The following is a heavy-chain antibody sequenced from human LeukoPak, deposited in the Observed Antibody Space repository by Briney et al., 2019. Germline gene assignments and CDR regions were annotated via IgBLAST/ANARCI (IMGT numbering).Heavy chain of an antibody. J-gene: IGHJ4*02. CDR3: AREGYSTGWYFFDN. V-gene: IGHV3-74*03. Sequence: GGSLRLSCEAYGFSLNSYWMHWVRQAPGEGPVWVSRISVDGWSTAYADSVKGRFTISRDNAKNTLYLGMNSLRADDTAVYYCAREGYSTGWYFFDNWGRGTRVTVSS. CDR2: ISVDGWST. D-gene: IGHD6-13*01. CDR1: GFSLNSYW.